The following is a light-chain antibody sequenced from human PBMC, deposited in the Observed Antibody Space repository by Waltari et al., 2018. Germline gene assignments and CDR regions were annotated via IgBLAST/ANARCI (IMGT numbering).Light chain of an antibody. J-gene: IGKJ5*01. CDR2: DAS. V-gene: IGKV3-11*01. Sequence: DIVLTQSPATLSLSTGDRATLSCRASQSVTSYVAWYQQKPGQAPRLLIYDASNRATGIPVRFSGSGSGTDFTLTISSLEPEDFAVYYCQQRSNWPPLTFGQGTRLEIK. CDR3: QQRSNWPPLT. CDR1: QSVTSY.